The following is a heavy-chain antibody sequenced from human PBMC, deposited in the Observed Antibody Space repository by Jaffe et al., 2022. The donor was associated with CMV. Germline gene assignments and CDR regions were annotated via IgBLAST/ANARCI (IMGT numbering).Heavy chain of an antibody. J-gene: IGHJ4*02. CDR1: GFTFGDYA. V-gene: IGHV3-49*05. CDR2: IRSKAYGGTT. D-gene: IGHD3-22*01. Sequence: EVQLVESGGGLVKPGRSLRLSCTASGFTFGDYAMSWFRQAPGKGLEWVGFIRSKAYGGTTEYAASVKGRFTISRDDSKSIAYLQMNSLKTEDTAVYYCTRDGIYYDRTDFDYWGQGTLVTVSS. CDR3: TRDGIYYDRTDFDY.